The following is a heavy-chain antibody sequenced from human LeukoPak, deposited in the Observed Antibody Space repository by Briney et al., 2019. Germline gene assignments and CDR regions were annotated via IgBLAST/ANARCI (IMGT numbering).Heavy chain of an antibody. D-gene: IGHD5-18*01. V-gene: IGHV3-30*18. Sequence: WVAVISYDGSNKYYADSVKGRFTISRDNSKNTLYLQMNSLRAEDTAVYYCAKESAAMVFDYWGQGTLVTVSS. CDR3: AKESAAMVFDY. CDR2: ISYDGSNK. J-gene: IGHJ4*02.